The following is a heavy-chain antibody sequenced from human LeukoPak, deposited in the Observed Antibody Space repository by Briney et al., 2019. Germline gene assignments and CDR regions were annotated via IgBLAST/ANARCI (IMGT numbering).Heavy chain of an antibody. CDR3: ARDGGSFSYNMDV. J-gene: IGHJ6*02. V-gene: IGHV1-24*01. CDR1: GYTLTELS. D-gene: IGHD1-26*01. CDR2: FDPEDGET. Sequence: ASVEVSCKVSGYTLTELSMHWVRQAPGKGLEWMGGFDPEDGETIYAQKFQGRVTMTSDTSTSTVYMELSSLRSEDTAVYFCARDGGSFSYNMDVWGQGTTVTVSS.